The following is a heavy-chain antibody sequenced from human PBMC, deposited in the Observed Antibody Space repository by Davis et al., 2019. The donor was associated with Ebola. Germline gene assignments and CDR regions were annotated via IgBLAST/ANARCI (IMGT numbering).Heavy chain of an antibody. Sequence: PGGSLRLSCAASGFTFSDHYMDWVRQAPGQGLEWVARIRNKGNSYTTEYAASVKGRFTISRDNSKNTLYLQMNSLRVEDTAVYYCARDALGSSSSEVAFDIWGQGTMVTVSS. CDR1: GFTFSDHY. V-gene: IGHV3-72*01. D-gene: IGHD6-6*01. CDR2: IRNKGNSYTT. CDR3: ARDALGSSSSEVAFDI. J-gene: IGHJ3*02.